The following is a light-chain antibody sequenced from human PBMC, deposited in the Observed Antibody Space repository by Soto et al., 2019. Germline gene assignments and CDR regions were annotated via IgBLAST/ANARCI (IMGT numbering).Light chain of an antibody. J-gene: IGLJ1*01. CDR1: SSDIGTYDY. CDR2: ELT. CDR3: YSYATRNNAV. V-gene: IGLV2-8*01. Sequence: QSALAQPPSASGSPGQSVTISCTGTSSDIGTYDYFSWYQQHPSKAPTLLIYELTKRPSGVPDRFSGSKSGNTASLTVSGLQADDEDDYYCYSYATRNNAVFGTGTKLTVL.